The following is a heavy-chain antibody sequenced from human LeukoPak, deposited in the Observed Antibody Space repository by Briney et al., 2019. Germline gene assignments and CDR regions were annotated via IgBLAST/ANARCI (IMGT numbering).Heavy chain of an antibody. V-gene: IGHV3-74*01. Sequence: PGGSLRLSCAASGFTFSSYWMHWVRQAPGKGLVWVSCIKSDGSSTIYADPVKGRFTISRDNAKNTLYLQMNSLRAEDTALYYCARDLHYGSADYWGQGTLVTVSS. D-gene: IGHD3-10*01. CDR3: ARDLHYGSADY. CDR2: IKSDGSST. CDR1: GFTFSSYW. J-gene: IGHJ4*02.